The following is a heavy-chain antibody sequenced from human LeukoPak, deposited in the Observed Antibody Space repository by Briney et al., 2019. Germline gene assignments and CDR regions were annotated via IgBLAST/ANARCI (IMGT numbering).Heavy chain of an antibody. D-gene: IGHD6-13*01. J-gene: IGHJ4*02. V-gene: IGHV3-23*01. CDR2: ISGSGGST. CDR3: AKGYIAAAGTLSY. Sequence: PGGSLRLSCAASGFTFSSYAMSWVRQAPGKGLEWVSAISGSGGSTYYADSVKGRFAISRDNSKNTLYLQMNSLGAEDTAVYYCAKGYIAAAGTLSYWGQGTLVTVSS. CDR1: GFTFSSYA.